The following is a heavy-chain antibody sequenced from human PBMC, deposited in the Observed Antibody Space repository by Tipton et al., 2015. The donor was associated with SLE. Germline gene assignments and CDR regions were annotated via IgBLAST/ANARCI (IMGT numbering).Heavy chain of an antibody. J-gene: IGHJ3*02. Sequence: QVQLVQSGAEVKKPGASVKVSCKASGYTFSNYGVTWVRQAPGQGLEWMGWISAYNGNTNYAQKLQGRVTMTTDTSTSTTYMELRSLRSDDTAVYYCARVDMYYYDSSGSPGSAFDIWGPGTMVTVSS. CDR3: ARVDMYYYDSSGSPGSAFDI. D-gene: IGHD3-22*01. CDR1: GYTFSNYG. CDR2: ISAYNGNT. V-gene: IGHV1-18*01.